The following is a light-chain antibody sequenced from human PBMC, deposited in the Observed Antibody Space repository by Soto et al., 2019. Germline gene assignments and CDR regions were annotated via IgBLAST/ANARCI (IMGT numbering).Light chain of an antibody. J-gene: IGKJ1*01. V-gene: IGKV3-15*01. Sequence: EIVMTQSPATLSVSPGERATLSCRASQSVSSDLAWYQQKPGQAPRLFMYDASTRATGFPARFSGSGSGTEFTLTISSLQSEDFAVYYCQQYNNWPRTFGQGTKVEIK. CDR2: DAS. CDR1: QSVSSD. CDR3: QQYNNWPRT.